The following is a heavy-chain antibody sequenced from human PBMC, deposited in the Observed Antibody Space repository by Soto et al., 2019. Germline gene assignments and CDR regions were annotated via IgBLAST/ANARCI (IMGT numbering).Heavy chain of an antibody. D-gene: IGHD6-19*01. CDR2: INTYNGNT. CDR1: GYTFTSYG. CDR3: ARETEAGTTGFDS. J-gene: IGHJ4*02. Sequence: QVQLVQSGAEVKKPGASVKVSCKASGYTFTSYGISWVRQAPGQGLEGMGWINTYNGNTNYAQKLQGRVTMTTDASTSTAYMALRSLRSDDTAVDYCARETEAGTTGFDSWGQGTLVTVCS. V-gene: IGHV1-18*01.